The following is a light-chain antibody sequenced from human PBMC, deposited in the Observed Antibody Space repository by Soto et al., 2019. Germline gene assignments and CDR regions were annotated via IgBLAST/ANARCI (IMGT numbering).Light chain of an antibody. J-gene: IGLJ2*01. CDR3: AAWDDSLSGVV. Sequence: QLVLTQPPSASGTPGQRVTISCSGSSPNIGSNYVFWYQHLPGTAPKLLIYRNNQRPSGVPDRFSGSKSGTSASLAISGLRSEDETDYYCAAWDDSLSGVVFGGGTKVTVL. CDR1: SPNIGSNY. CDR2: RNN. V-gene: IGLV1-47*01.